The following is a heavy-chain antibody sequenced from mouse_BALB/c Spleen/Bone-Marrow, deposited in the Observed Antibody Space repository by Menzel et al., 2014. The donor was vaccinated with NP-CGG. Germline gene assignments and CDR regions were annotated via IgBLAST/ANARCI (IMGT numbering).Heavy chain of an antibody. CDR2: INPDSSTI. CDR3: ARLGYYGGFAY. CDR1: GFDFSGFW. J-gene: IGHJ3*01. D-gene: IGHD2-3*01. Sequence: DVKLVESGGGLVQPGSSLKISCAASGFDFSGFWMGWVRLAPGKGLEWIGEINPDSSTINYTPSLKDRFIISRDNAKNTLYLQMSKVRSEDTALYYCARLGYYGGFAYWGQGTLVTVSA. V-gene: IGHV4-1*02.